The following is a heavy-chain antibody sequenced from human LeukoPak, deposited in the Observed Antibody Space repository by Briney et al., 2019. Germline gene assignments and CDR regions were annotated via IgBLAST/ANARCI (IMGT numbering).Heavy chain of an antibody. J-gene: IGHJ2*01. CDR3: ARGEQAVAGRGYWYFDL. V-gene: IGHV4-34*01. Sequence: SETLSLTCAVYGGSFSGYYWSWIRQPPGKGLEWIGEINHSGSTNYNPSLKSRVTISVDTSKNQFSLKLSSVTAADTAVYYCARGEQAVAGRGYWYFDLWGRGTLVTVSS. CDR2: INHSGST. CDR1: GGSFSGYY. D-gene: IGHD6-19*01.